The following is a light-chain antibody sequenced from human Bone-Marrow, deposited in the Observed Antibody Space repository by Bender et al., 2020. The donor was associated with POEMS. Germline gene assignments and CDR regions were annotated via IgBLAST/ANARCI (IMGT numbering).Light chain of an antibody. CDR2: SDN. CDR1: SSNTGSNY. V-gene: IGLV1-47*02. CDR3: SSWDDSLSGWV. J-gene: IGLJ3*02. Sequence: QSVLTQPPSASGTPGQRVTISCSGSSSNTGSNYVYWYQQFPGTAPNLLIYSDNQRPSGVPARFSGSKSGTSASLAISDIQSEDEGDYYCSSWDDSLSGWVFGGGTKLTVL.